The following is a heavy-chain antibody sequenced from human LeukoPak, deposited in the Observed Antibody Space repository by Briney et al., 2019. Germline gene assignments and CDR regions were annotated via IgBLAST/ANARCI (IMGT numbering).Heavy chain of an antibody. CDR2: IYSGGGT. CDR3: AKDIVGATSLDAFDI. V-gene: IGHV3-53*01. Sequence: GGSLRLSCVASAFTFNNYWMHWVRQAPGKGLVWVSVIYSGGGTYYADSVKGRFTISRDNSKNTLYLQMNSLRAEDTAVYYCAKDIVGATSLDAFDIWGQGTMVTVSS. D-gene: IGHD1-26*01. CDR1: AFTFNNYW. J-gene: IGHJ3*02.